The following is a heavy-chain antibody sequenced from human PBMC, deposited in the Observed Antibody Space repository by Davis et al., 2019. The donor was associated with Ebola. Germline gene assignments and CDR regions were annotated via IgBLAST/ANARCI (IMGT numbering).Heavy chain of an antibody. CDR3: ARDRRWELLKGFDY. D-gene: IGHD1-26*01. J-gene: IGHJ4*02. CDR1: GFTFSSYG. Sequence: GESLKISCAASGFTFSSYGMHWVRQAPGKGLEWVAVISYDGSNKYYADSVKGRFTISRDNSKNTLYLQMNSLRAEDTAVYYCARDRRWELLKGFDYWGQGTLVTVSS. CDR2: ISYDGSNK. V-gene: IGHV3-30*03.